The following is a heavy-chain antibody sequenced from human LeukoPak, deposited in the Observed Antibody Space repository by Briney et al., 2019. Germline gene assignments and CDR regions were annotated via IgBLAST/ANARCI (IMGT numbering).Heavy chain of an antibody. J-gene: IGHJ6*02. Sequence: ASVKVSCKASGGTFSSYAISWVRQAPGQGLEWMGGIIPIFGTASYAQKFQGRVTITADESTSTAYMELSSLRSEDTAVYYCASVGYCSSTSCYPYMDYYYYGMDVWGQGTTVTVSS. CDR1: GGTFSSYA. CDR3: ASVGYCSSTSCYPYMDYYYYGMDV. D-gene: IGHD2-2*01. V-gene: IGHV1-69*13. CDR2: IIPIFGTA.